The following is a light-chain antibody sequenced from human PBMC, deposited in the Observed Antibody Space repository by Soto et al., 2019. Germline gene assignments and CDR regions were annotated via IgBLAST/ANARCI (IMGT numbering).Light chain of an antibody. CDR2: SAS. CDR3: QQYNNWPQT. Sequence: EVIMTQSPATLSVSPGERATLSCRASQSVGSNLAWYQQKPGQAPRVLIYSASTRATGFPARFSGSGSGTEFTLTISSLQSEDFAVYYCQQYNNWPQTFGQGTKVDIK. V-gene: IGKV3-15*01. CDR1: QSVGSN. J-gene: IGKJ1*01.